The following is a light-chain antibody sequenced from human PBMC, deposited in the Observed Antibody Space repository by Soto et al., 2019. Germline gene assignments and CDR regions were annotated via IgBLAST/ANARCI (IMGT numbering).Light chain of an antibody. V-gene: IGKV1-5*03. CDR2: KAS. J-gene: IGKJ1*01. Sequence: DIHVTQSPSSLAGSVGDRVTITCRASQTISSWVAWYQQTPGKAPKILINKASELEGGVPPRFSGSGSGTEFTLTISSLQPDDFATYYCQQYFRHATFGQGTKVDIK. CDR1: QTISSW. CDR3: QQYFRHAT.